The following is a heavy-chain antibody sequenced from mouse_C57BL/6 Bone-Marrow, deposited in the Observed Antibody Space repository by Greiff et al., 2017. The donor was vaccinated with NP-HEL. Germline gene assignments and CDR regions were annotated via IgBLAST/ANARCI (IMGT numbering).Heavy chain of an antibody. D-gene: IGHD2-3*01. J-gene: IGHJ3*01. Sequence: QVHVKQSGAELVKPGASVKMSCKASGYTFTSYWITWVKQRPGQGLEWIGDIYPGSGSTNYNEKFKSKATLTVDTSSSTAYMQLSSLTSEDSAVYYCATGWLLEFAYWGQGTLVTVSA. CDR1: GYTFTSYW. CDR2: IYPGSGST. CDR3: ATGWLLEFAY. V-gene: IGHV1-55*01.